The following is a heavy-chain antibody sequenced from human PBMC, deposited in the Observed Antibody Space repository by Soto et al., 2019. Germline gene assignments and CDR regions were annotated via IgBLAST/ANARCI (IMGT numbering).Heavy chain of an antibody. CDR1: GYSFTTYW. CDR3: ARHEQFYYYFDGMDV. CDR2: INPGDSDI. V-gene: IGHV5-51*01. J-gene: IGHJ6*02. Sequence: GESLKISCKASGYSFTTYWIAWVRQMLGKGLEWMGIINPGDSDIRYSPSFQVQVTISADNSISTAYLQWSSLKVSDTVMYYCARHEQFYYYFDGMDVWGQGTAVTVSS. D-gene: IGHD4-4*01.